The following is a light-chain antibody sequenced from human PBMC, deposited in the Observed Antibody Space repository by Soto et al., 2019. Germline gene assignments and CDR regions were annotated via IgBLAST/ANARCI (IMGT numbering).Light chain of an antibody. V-gene: IGLV2-14*01. CDR3: SSYTSSSTYV. J-gene: IGLJ1*01. CDR2: EVS. Sequence: QSVLTQPGAVSGCPGQSITISCTGTSSDVGGYNYVSWYQQHPGKAPKLMIYEVSNRLSGVSNRFSGSKSGNTASLTISGLQAEDEADYYCSSYTSSSTYVFGTGTKVTVL. CDR1: SSDVGGYNY.